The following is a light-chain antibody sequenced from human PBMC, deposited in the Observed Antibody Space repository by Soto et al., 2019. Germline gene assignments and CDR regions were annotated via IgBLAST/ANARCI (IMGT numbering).Light chain of an antibody. Sequence: SVSGAPGQRVTISCTGSRSNIGAGYDVHWYQQLPGTAPKLLIYANNIRPSGVPGRFSGSKSGTSASLAITGLQAEDEADYYCQSYDSSLSGYVFGTGTKVTVL. J-gene: IGLJ1*01. CDR2: ANN. V-gene: IGLV1-40*01. CDR1: RSNIGAGYD. CDR3: QSYDSSLSGYV.